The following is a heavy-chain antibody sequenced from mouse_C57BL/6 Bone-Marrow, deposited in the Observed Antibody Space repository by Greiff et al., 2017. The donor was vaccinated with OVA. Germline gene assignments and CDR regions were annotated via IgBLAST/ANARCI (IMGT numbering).Heavy chain of an antibody. CDR2: ISSGGSYT. J-gene: IGHJ4*01. CDR1: GFTFSSYG. Sequence: DVKLVESGGDLVKPGGSLKLSCAASGFTFSSYGMSWVRQTPDKRLEWVATISSGGSYTYYPDSVKGRFTISRDNAKNTLYLQMSSLKSEDTAMYYCARHDGYYEYYAMDYWGQGTSVTVSS. CDR3: ARHDGYYEYYAMDY. V-gene: IGHV5-6*02. D-gene: IGHD2-3*01.